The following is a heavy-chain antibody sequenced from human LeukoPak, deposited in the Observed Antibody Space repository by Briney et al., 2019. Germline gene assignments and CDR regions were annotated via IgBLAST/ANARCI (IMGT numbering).Heavy chain of an antibody. D-gene: IGHD6-19*01. Sequence: GGSLRLSCAVSEFSVSSNYMNWVRQAPGKGLEWVSVIYSGGATYYADSVRGRFTISRDNSKNMVSLQMTSLGAEDTAVYYCARGRFSGPDDYWSQGTLVTVSS. CDR3: ARGRFSGPDDY. CDR2: IYSGGAT. J-gene: IGHJ4*02. V-gene: IGHV3-53*01. CDR1: EFSVSSNY.